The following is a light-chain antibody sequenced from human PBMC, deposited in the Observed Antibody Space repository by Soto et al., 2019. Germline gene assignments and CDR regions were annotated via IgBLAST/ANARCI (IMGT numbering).Light chain of an antibody. CDR2: AAS. Sequence: DIQMTQVLSSPSESVGDRVTVTCRASQGIITYLNWYQQKPGKAPKLLIYAASSLQSGVPSRFSGSGSETDFTLTISSLQPEDFATYSCQQSYCTTWTFGQGIKVDIK. CDR1: QGIITY. J-gene: IGKJ1*01. V-gene: IGKV1-39*01. CDR3: QQSYCTTWT.